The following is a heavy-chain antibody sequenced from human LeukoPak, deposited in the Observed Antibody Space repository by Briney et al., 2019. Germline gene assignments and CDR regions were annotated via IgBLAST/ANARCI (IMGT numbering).Heavy chain of an antibody. CDR1: GFTFDDYG. Sequence: GGSLRLSCAASGFTFDDYGMSWVRQAPGKGLEWVSGINWNGGITGHADSVKGRFTISRDNAKNSLYLQMNSLRAEDTALYYCASHSSRLVIPSTFDYWGQGTLVTVSS. CDR2: INWNGGIT. CDR3: ASHSSRLVIPSTFDY. V-gene: IGHV3-20*04. J-gene: IGHJ4*02. D-gene: IGHD3-9*01.